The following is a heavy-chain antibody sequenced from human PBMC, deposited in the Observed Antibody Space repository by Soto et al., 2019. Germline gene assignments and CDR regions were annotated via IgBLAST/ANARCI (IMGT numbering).Heavy chain of an antibody. CDR3: ARHSCSYHLLCFNWFAP. J-gene: IGHJ5*02. D-gene: IGHD2-2*01. CDR2: IDPSDSYT. CDR1: GCSFTSYW. V-gene: IGHV5-10-1*01. Sequence: GESLKISCKGSGCSFTSYWISWVRQMPGKGLEWMGRIDPSDSYTNYSPSFQGHVTISADKSISTAYLQWSSLKASDTAMYYCARHSCSYHLLCFNWFAPWGQGTLVPVSS.